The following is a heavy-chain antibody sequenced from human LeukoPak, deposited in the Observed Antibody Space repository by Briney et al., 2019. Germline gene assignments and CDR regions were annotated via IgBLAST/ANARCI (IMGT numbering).Heavy chain of an antibody. Sequence: GGSLRLSCAASGFTFSSYSMNWVRQAPGKGLEWVSSISSSSSYIYYADSVKGRFTISRVNAKNSLYLQMNSLRAEDTAVCYCARDEYCSSTSCYNAFDIWGQGTMVTVSS. CDR1: GFTFSSYS. V-gene: IGHV3-21*01. D-gene: IGHD2-2*02. CDR3: ARDEYCSSTSCYNAFDI. CDR2: ISSSSSYI. J-gene: IGHJ3*02.